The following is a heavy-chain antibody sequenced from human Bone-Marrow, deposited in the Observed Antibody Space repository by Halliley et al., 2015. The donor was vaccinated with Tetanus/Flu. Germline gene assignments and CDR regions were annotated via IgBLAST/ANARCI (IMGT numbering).Heavy chain of an antibody. CDR1: GFNFDDQA. Sequence: SLRLSCAASGFNFDDQAMHWVRQAPGKGLEWVAGINWNGVKMYWGDSVKGGISISRVSAKRSVYRQMNSLRPEDTALCYCVKDKVEAVGFPARYESLGRVTLVTVSS. V-gene: IGHV3-9*01. J-gene: IGHJ5*02. CDR3: VKDKVEAVGFPARYES. CDR2: INWNGVKM. D-gene: IGHD3-9*01.